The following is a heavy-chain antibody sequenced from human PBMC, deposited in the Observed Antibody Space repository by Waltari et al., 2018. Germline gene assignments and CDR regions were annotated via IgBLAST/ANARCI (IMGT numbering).Heavy chain of an antibody. D-gene: IGHD6-13*01. V-gene: IGHV4-4*02. CDR1: GGSISSTSW. J-gene: IGHJ3*02. Sequence: QVQLQESGPGLVKPSGTLSLTCAVYGGSISSTSWWSCVRRPSGKGLEWIGEIYHSGSTNYNPSRKSRVTISVDKSKNQFSLKLSTVTAADTAVYHCAREKVAAACRKSAVDIWGQVTIVTVSS. CDR3: AREKVAAACRKSAVDI. CDR2: IYHSGST.